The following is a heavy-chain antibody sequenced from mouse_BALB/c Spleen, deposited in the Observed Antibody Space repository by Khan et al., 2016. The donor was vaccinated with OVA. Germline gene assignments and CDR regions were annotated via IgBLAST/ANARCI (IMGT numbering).Heavy chain of an antibody. J-gene: IGHJ3*01. D-gene: IGHD1-2*01. CDR2: INPSNGYS. V-gene: IGHV1-4*01. Sequence: QIQLVQSGAELARPGASVKMSCKASGYTFTSYTIHWIKLRPGQGLEWIGYINPSNGYSNYNQKFKDKVTLTADKSSTTAYMQLSSLTSDDSAVYNCVKDGAYHWGDGWFAYWGLGTLVTVSA. CDR1: GYTFTSYT. CDR3: VKDGAYHWGDGWFAY.